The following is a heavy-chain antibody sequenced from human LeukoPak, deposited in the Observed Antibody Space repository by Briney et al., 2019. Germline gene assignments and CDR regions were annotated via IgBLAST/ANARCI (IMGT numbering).Heavy chain of an antibody. CDR3: AKDASGSSNLRFYNYYMDV. D-gene: IGHD2-2*01. CDR2: ISYDGSNK. Sequence: GGSLRLSCAASGFTFSSYGMHWVRQAPGKGLEWVAVISYDGSNKYYADSVKGRFTISRDNSKNTLYLQMNSLRAEDTAVYYCAKDASGSSNLRFYNYYMDVWGKGTTVIVSS. J-gene: IGHJ6*03. V-gene: IGHV3-30*18. CDR1: GFTFSSYG.